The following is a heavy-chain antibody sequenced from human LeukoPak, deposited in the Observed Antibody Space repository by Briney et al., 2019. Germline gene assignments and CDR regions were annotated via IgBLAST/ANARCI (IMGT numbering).Heavy chain of an antibody. J-gene: IGHJ4*02. CDR3: ARPGYSYGFDY. V-gene: IGHV3-74*01. CDR1: GFTFSNYW. Sequence: PGRSLRLSCAASGFTFSNYWMHWVRQGPGKGLVWVSRINSDGSSTNYADSVKGRFTISRDNAKNTLYLQMNSLRAEDTAVYYCARPGYSYGFDYWGQGTLVTVSS. CDR2: INSDGSST. D-gene: IGHD5-18*01.